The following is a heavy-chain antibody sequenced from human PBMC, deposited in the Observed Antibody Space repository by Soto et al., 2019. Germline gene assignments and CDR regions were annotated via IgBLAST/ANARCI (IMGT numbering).Heavy chain of an antibody. CDR3: ARFRRGPAALFDKN. V-gene: IGHV4-34*01. CDR2: IDQSGTT. Sequence: SETLSLTCAVYGGPFSGFYLSWIRQPPGKELECIGEIDQSGTTNYNPSLKSRVTMSVDTSKNQFSLNLRSVTAADTATYYCARFRRGPAALFDKNWGQGTQVTVYS. J-gene: IGHJ4*02. D-gene: IGHD2-2*01. CDR1: GGPFSGFY.